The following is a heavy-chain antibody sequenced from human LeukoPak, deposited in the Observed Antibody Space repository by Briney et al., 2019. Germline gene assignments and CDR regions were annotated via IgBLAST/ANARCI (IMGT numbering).Heavy chain of an antibody. V-gene: IGHV3-74*01. CDR3: ATGSTARGGSDY. J-gene: IGHJ4*02. D-gene: IGHD3-10*01. CDR2: INTDGSST. Sequence: PGGSLRLSCAASGFTFSSYWMHWVRQAPGKGLVWVSRINTDGSSTSYADSVKGRFTISRDNAKNTLYLQMNSLRAEDTAVYYCATGSTARGGSDYWGQGTLVTVSS. CDR1: GFTFSSYW.